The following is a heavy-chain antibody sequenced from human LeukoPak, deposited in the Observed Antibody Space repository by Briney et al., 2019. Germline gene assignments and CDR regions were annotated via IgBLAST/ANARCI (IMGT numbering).Heavy chain of an antibody. Sequence: PSETLSLTCTVSGGSISSGGYYWSWIRQPPGKGLEWIGYIYHSGSTYYNPSLKSRVTISVDRSKNQFSLKLSSVTAADTAVYYCAREKGGYCSSTSCPYFDYWGQGTLVTVSS. D-gene: IGHD2-2*01. CDR1: GGSISSGGYY. CDR3: AREKGGYCSSTSCPYFDY. J-gene: IGHJ4*02. V-gene: IGHV4-30-2*01. CDR2: IYHSGST.